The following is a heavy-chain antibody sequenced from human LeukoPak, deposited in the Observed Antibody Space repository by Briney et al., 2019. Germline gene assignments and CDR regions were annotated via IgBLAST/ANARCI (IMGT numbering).Heavy chain of an antibody. V-gene: IGHV1-46*01. CDR2: INPSGGST. CDR3: ARAFVPPWGGYYYGMDV. CDR1: GYTFTSYF. D-gene: IGHD3-16*01. Sequence: ASVKVSCKASGYTFTSYFMHWVRQAPGQGLEWTGIINPSGGSTSYAQKFQGRVTMTRDTSTSTVYMELSSLRSEDTAVYYCARAFVPPWGGYYYGMDVWGQGTTVTVSS. J-gene: IGHJ6*02.